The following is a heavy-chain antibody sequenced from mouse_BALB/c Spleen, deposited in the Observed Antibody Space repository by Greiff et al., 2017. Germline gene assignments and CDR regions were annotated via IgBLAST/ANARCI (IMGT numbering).Heavy chain of an antibody. CDR2: INPNNGGT. D-gene: IGHD2-3*01. Sequence: VQLKESGPELVKPGASVKISCKTSGYTFTEYTMHWVKQSHGKSLEWIGGINPNNGGTSYNQKFKGKATLTVDKSSSTAYMELRSLTSEDSAVYYCASGGWLLHWFAYWGQGTLVTVSA. CDR3: ASGGWLLHWFAY. CDR1: GYTFTEYT. J-gene: IGHJ3*01. V-gene: IGHV1-18*01.